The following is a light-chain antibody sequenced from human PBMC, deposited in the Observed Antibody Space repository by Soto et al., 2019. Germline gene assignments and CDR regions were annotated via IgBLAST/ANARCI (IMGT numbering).Light chain of an antibody. J-gene: IGKJ1*01. Sequence: EIVLTQSPGTLSLSPGERATLSCRASQSVSNNYLAWYQQKPGQAPRLLIYGASNRATGIPDRFSGSGSGTDFTLTISRLEPEDFAVYYCQQRSNWPPTWTFGQGTEVDIK. CDR3: QQRSNWPPTWT. CDR1: QSVSNNY. CDR2: GAS. V-gene: IGKV3D-20*02.